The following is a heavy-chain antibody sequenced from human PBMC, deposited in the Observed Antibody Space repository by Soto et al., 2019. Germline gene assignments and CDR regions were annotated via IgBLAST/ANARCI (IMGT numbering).Heavy chain of an antibody. CDR1: GFTFSSYS. CDR3: ARDPYYYDSSGYYYDYYYYGMDV. J-gene: IGHJ6*02. Sequence: GGSLRLSCAASGFTFSSYSMNWVRQAPGKGLEWVSSISSSSSYIYYADSVKGRFTISRDNAKNSLYLQMNSLRAEDTAVYYCARDPYYYDSSGYYYDYYYYGMDVWGQGTTVTAP. CDR2: ISSSSSYI. D-gene: IGHD3-22*01. V-gene: IGHV3-21*01.